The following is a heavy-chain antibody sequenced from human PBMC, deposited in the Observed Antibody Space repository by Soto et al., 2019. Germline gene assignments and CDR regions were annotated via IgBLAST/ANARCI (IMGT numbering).Heavy chain of an antibody. D-gene: IGHD2-15*01. J-gene: IGHJ6*02. V-gene: IGHV4-34*01. CDR1: GGSFSGYY. CDR3: ARGLLAHYYGMDV. Sequence: SETLSLTCAVYGGSFSGYYWSWIRQPPGKGLEWIGEINHSGSTNCNPSLKSRVTISVDTSKNQFSLKLSSVTAADTAVYYCARGLLAHYYGMDVWGQGTTVTVSS. CDR2: INHSGST.